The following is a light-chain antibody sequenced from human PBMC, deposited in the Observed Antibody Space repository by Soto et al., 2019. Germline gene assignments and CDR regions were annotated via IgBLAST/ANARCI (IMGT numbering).Light chain of an antibody. CDR3: QSYDTRLTAWV. V-gene: IGLV1-40*01. CDR1: ASNIGAGYD. Sequence: QSVLTQPPSVSGPPGQRVTITGSGGASNIGAGYDVHWYQHVPGMPPRLLIFGTTNRPSVVPDRFSGSKSGTSASLAITGVQAEDEADYYCQSYDTRLTAWVFGGGTKLTVL. J-gene: IGLJ3*02. CDR2: GTT.